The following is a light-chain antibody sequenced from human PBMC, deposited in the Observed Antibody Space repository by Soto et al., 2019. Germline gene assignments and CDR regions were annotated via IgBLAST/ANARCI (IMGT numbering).Light chain of an antibody. CDR2: EGS. Sequence: QSALTQPASVSGSPGQSITISCTGTSSDVGSYNLVSWYQQHPGKAPKLMIYEGSKRPSGVSNRFSGSKSGNTASLTISGLQAEDEADYYCSSYADNTTFDVLFGGGTKLTVL. V-gene: IGLV2-23*03. J-gene: IGLJ2*01. CDR3: SSYADNTTFDVL. CDR1: SSDVGSYNL.